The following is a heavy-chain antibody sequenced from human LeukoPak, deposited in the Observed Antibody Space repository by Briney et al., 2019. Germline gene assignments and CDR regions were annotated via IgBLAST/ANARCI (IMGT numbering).Heavy chain of an antibody. V-gene: IGHV1-46*01. CDR1: GYTFTSYY. D-gene: IGHD3-10*01. J-gene: IGHJ2*01. CDR2: INPSGGST. CDR3: ARVPGFGELFWYFDL. Sequence: ASVKVSCKASGYTFTSYYIHWVRQAPGQGLEWMGIINPSGGSTSYAQKFQGRVTMTRDTSTSTVYMELSSLRSEDTAVYYCARVPGFGELFWYFDLWGRGTLVTVSS.